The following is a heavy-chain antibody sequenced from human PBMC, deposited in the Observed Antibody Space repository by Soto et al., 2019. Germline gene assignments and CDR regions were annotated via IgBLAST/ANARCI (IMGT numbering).Heavy chain of an antibody. CDR3: ARGLTMRRGVMDS. CDR1: GSSGSRGRAY. J-gene: IGHJ4*02. V-gene: IGHV4-31*02. D-gene: IGHD3-10*01. CDR2: IYHAGGA. Sequence: SATPSLTRNFSGSSGSRGRAYWSWIRRRPGKGLEWIGYIYHAGGAYYNPSLKSRLTLSVDTARSQFSLKLTSVTAADTAVYFCARGLTMRRGVMDSWGQGTLVTVS.